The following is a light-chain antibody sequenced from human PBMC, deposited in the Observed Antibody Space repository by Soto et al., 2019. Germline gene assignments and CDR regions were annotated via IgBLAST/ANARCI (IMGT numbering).Light chain of an antibody. CDR1: QSLLHSNGYDY. CDR2: LGS. V-gene: IGKV2-28*01. Sequence: DIVMTQSPLSLPVTPGEPASISCRSSQSLLHSNGYDYLDWYLQKPGQSPQLLIYLGSNRASGVXDXXSGSGSGTDFTLKISRVEAEDVGVYYCMQALHTPGTFGGGTKVEIK. CDR3: MQALHTPGT. J-gene: IGKJ4*01.